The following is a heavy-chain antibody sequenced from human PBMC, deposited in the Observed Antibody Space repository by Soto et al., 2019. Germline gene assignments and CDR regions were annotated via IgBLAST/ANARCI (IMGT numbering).Heavy chain of an antibody. CDR1: GFSLTNSGVG. V-gene: IGHV2-5*01. J-gene: IGHJ4*02. CDR3: AHTRVPDTLDY. Sequence: QITLKESGPTLVQPTQTLTLTCTFSGFSLTNSGVGVTWFRQPPGKALEWLGLISWNGIERYSPSLKSRLSLTKDTSKDQVVLTMTDVGPVDTATYYCAHTRVPDTLDYWGPGTRVTVSS. D-gene: IGHD2-2*01. CDR2: ISWNGIE.